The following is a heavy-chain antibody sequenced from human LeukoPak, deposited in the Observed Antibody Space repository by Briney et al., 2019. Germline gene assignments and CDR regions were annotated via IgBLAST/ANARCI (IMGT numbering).Heavy chain of an antibody. J-gene: IGHJ5*02. Sequence: GGSLRLSCAASGFTFSDYYMSWIRQASGRGLEGVSYISNSGTTRYYADSVKGRFTISRDNAKNSLYLQMNSLRAEDTAVYYCARDQTGITVAATGWFDPWGQGTLVTVSS. D-gene: IGHD6-19*01. CDR1: GFTFSDYY. V-gene: IGHV3-11*04. CDR2: ISNSGTTR. CDR3: ARDQTGITVAATGWFDP.